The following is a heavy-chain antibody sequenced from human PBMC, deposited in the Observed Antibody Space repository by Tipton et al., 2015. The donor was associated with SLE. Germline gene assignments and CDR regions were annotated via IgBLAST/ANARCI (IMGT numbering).Heavy chain of an antibody. CDR2: ISYGGGT. CDR3: ARGMVTWRGAILGVDV. Sequence: TLSLTCSVSGGSISSNYWIWIRQPPGKGLEWIGYISYGGGTNYNPSLKSRVTISVDTAKNQFSLKLTSVTAADTAMYYCARGMVTWRGAILGVDVWGQGTTVTVSS. J-gene: IGHJ6*02. D-gene: IGHD2-21*02. V-gene: IGHV4-59*08. CDR1: GGSISSNY.